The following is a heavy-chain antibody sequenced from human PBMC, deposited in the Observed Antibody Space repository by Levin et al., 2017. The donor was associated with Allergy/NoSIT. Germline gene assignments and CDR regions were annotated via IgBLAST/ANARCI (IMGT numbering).Heavy chain of an antibody. CDR2: TFYRSKWYN. CDR3: TSGTAVSGTGDS. D-gene: IGHD6-19*01. V-gene: IGHV6-1*01. J-gene: IGHJ4*02. Sequence: SQTLSLTCAISGDRVSSTSAAWNWIRQSPSRGLEWLGRTFYRSKWYNEYAVSVKGRITINPDTSKNQFSLQLNSVTPEDTAVYYCTSGTAVSGTGDSWGQGTLVTVSS. CDR1: GDRVSSTSAA.